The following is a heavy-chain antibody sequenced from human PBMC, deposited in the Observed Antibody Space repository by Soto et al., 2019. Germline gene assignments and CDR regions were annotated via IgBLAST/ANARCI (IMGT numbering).Heavy chain of an antibody. CDR2: IGSSGSTI. V-gene: IGHV3-48*03. Sequence: LRLSCAASGFTFSSFEMNWVRQAPGKGLEWVSKIGSSGSTIWYADSVKGRFTISRDNAKNSLYLQMNSLRGEDTAVYYCARATYSSSYYFGSWGQGTLVTVS. J-gene: IGHJ4*02. CDR3: ARATYSSSYYFGS. D-gene: IGHD6-6*01. CDR1: GFTFSSFE.